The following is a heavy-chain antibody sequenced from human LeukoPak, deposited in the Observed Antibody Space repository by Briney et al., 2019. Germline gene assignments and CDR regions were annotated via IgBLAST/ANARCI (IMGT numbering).Heavy chain of an antibody. J-gene: IGHJ6*02. CDR1: GYTFTGYY. V-gene: IGHV1-2*02. D-gene: IGHD1-26*01. CDR2: INPNSGGT. Sequence: ASVKVSCKASGYTFTGYYMHWVRQAPGQGLEWMGWINPNSGGTNYAQKFQGRVTMTRDTSISTAYMELSRLRSDDTAVYYCARETYLGGVGAHLGPLYYYYGMDVWGQGTTVTVSS. CDR3: ARETYLGGVGAHLGPLYYYYGMDV.